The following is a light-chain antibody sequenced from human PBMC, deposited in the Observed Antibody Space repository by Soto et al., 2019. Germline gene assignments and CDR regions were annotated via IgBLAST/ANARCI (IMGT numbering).Light chain of an antibody. Sequence: EIVLTQSPGTLSLSPGERATLSCRASQSVSSSYLAWYQQKPGQAPMLLIYGASSRATGIPDRFSGSGSGTDFTLTIRRLEPEDFVLYYCQQYSSSPLTFGGGTKVEIK. CDR1: QSVSSSY. CDR3: QQYSSSPLT. J-gene: IGKJ4*01. CDR2: GAS. V-gene: IGKV3-20*01.